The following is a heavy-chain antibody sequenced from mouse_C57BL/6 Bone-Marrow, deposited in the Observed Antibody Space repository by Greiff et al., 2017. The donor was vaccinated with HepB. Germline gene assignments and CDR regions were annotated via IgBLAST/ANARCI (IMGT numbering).Heavy chain of an antibody. CDR2: ISGGGGNT. D-gene: IGHD2-4*01. CDR1: GFTFSSYT. Sequence: EVQLQQSGGGLVKPGGSLKLSCAASGFTFSSYTMSWVRQTPEKRLEWVATISGGGGNTYYPDSVKGRFTISRDNAKNTLYLQMSSLRSEDTALYYCARNLYYDYGGYFDYWGQGTTLTVSS. J-gene: IGHJ2*01. CDR3: ARNLYYDYGGYFDY. V-gene: IGHV5-9*01.